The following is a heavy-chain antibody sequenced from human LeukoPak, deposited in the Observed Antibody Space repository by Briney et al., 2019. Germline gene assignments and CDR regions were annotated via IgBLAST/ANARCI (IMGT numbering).Heavy chain of an antibody. CDR3: ARRGIAAAGYDY. CDR1: GGSISSYY. J-gene: IGHJ4*02. Sequence: SETLSLTCTVSGGSISSYYWSWIRQPPGKGLEWIGYIYYSGTTNYNPSLKSRVTILVDTSKNQFSLNPSSVTAADTAVYYCARRGIAAAGYDYWGQGTLVTVSS. CDR2: IYYSGTT. V-gene: IGHV4-59*08. D-gene: IGHD6-13*01.